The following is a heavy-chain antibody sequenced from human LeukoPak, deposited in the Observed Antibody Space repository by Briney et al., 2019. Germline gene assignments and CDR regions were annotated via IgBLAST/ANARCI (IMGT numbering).Heavy chain of an antibody. CDR2: IIPIFGTA. J-gene: IGHJ4*02. Sequence: ASVKVSCKASGGTFSSYAISWVRQAPGQGLERMGGIIPIFGTANYAQKFQGRVTITTDESTSTAYMELSSLRSEDTAVYYCARSYDSSGQIDYWGQGTLVTVSS. CDR3: ARSYDSSGQIDY. D-gene: IGHD3-22*01. CDR1: GGTFSSYA. V-gene: IGHV1-69*05.